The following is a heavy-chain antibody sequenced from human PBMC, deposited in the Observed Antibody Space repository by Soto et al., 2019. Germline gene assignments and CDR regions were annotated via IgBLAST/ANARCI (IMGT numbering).Heavy chain of an antibody. V-gene: IGHV3-66*01. CDR2: IYSGGST. D-gene: IGHD3-16*01. J-gene: IGHJ6*03. CDR1: GFTVSSNY. Sequence: GGSLRLSCAASGFTVSSNYMSWVRQAPGKGLEWVSVIYSGGSTYYADSVKGRFTISRDNSKNTLYLQMNSLRAEDTAVYYCARVYGAAQPTPYYYYYYYMDVWGKGTTVTVSS. CDR3: ARVYGAAQPTPYYYYYYYMDV.